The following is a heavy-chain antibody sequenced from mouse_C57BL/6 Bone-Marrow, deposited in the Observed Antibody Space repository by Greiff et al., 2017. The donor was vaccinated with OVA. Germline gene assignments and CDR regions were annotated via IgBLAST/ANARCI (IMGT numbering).Heavy chain of an antibody. CDR1: GYTFNSYW. Sequence: EVQLQQSGTVLARPGASVKMSCKTSGYTFNSYWMHWVNQRPGPGLEWIGAIYPGNSDTSYNQKFKGKAKLTAVTAASTAYMELSSLTNEDSAVYYCTNYYGSSWFAYWGQGTLVTVSA. V-gene: IGHV1-5*01. CDR3: TNYYGSSWFAY. CDR2: IYPGNSDT. J-gene: IGHJ3*01. D-gene: IGHD1-1*01.